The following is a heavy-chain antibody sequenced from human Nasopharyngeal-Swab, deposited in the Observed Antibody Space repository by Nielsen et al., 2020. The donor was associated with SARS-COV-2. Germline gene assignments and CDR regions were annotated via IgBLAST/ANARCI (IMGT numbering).Heavy chain of an antibody. CDR1: GFTFSTYW. V-gene: IGHV3-7*01. D-gene: IGHD4-11*01. CDR3: ATDGYSFGYDRGY. Sequence: GESLKISCATSGFTFSTYWMPWVRQAPGKGLEWVANIKQDGSEKYYIDSVKGRFTISRDNAKSSLFLEMNSLRVEDTALYYCATDGYSFGYDRGYWGQGTLVIVSS. CDR2: IKQDGSEK. J-gene: IGHJ4*02.